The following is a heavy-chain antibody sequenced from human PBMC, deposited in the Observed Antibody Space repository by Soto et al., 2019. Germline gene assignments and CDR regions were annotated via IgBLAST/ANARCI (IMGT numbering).Heavy chain of an antibody. CDR3: ARERGAEPGADYDFWSGSGKKYYFDY. V-gene: IGHV1-69*13. J-gene: IGHJ4*02. D-gene: IGHD3-3*01. CDR1: GGTFSSYA. Sequence: SVKVSCKASGGTFSSYAISWVRQAPGQGLEWMGGIIPIFGTANYAQKFQGRVTITADESTSTAYMELSSLRSEDTAVYYCARERGAEPGADYDFWSGSGKKYYFDYWGQGTLVTVSS. CDR2: IIPIFGTA.